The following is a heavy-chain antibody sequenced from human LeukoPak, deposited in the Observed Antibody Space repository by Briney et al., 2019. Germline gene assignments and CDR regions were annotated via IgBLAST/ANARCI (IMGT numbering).Heavy chain of an antibody. D-gene: IGHD1-14*01. Sequence: PGRSLRLSCAASGFTFSSYAMHWVRQAPGKGLEWVAVISYDGSNKYYADSVKGRFTISRDNSKNTQYLQMNSLRAEDTAVYYCAKDATGYGMDVWGQGTTVTVSS. CDR3: AKDATGYGMDV. CDR1: GFTFSSYA. CDR2: ISYDGSNK. J-gene: IGHJ6*02. V-gene: IGHV3-30*04.